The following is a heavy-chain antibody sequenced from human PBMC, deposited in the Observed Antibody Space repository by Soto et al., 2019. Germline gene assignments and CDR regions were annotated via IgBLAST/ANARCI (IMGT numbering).Heavy chain of an antibody. Sequence: GSLRLSCTASVFTFSNYAMSWVRQAPGMGLEWVSTISDSGVNTFFGDSMKDRFTISRDNSKSTVYLQLNTVRAEDTAIYYCARAIGADFFDYWGQGTLVTVSS. J-gene: IGHJ4*02. CDR2: ISDSGVNT. V-gene: IGHV3-23*01. D-gene: IGHD6-25*01. CDR3: ARAIGADFFDY. CDR1: VFTFSNYA.